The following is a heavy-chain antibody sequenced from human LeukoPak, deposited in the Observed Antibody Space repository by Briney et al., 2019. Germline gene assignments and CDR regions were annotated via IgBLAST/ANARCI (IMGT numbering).Heavy chain of an antibody. CDR2: IYTSGDT. CDR1: GGTITTNSWY. V-gene: IGHV4-61*02. CDR3: ASTPAYYNFYYMDV. Sequence: SQTLSLTCTVSGGTITTNSWYWTWIRQPAGKGLEWIGRIYTSGDTNYNPSLESRVTMSVDTSKNQFSLRLTSVTAADTAVYYCASTPAYYNFYYMDVWGKGTTVTVSS. J-gene: IGHJ6*03.